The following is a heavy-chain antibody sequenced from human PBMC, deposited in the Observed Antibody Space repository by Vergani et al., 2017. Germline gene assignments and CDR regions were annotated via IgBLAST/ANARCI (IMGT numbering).Heavy chain of an antibody. Sequence: EVQLLQSEGAVVQPGGSLRLSCVASGFTFSSHAMSWVRQGHGQGLEWVSSIKNTGDSTHYADSVKGRFTISRDNDNNSLTLDMTTLRVEDTAVYYCAKNPGISTTRHYYAMDVWGQGTTVTVSS. CDR3: AKNPGISTTRHYYAMDV. J-gene: IGHJ6*02. V-gene: IGHV3-23*01. CDR2: IKNTGDST. CDR1: GFTFSSHA. D-gene: IGHD1-1*01.